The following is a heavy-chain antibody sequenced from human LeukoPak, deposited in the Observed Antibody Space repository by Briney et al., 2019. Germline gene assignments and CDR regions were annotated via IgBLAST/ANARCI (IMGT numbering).Heavy chain of an antibody. CDR3: AVSTVPTALYYYYYYMDV. J-gene: IGHJ6*03. Sequence: ASVKVSCKASGYTFTSYYMHWVRQAPGQGLEWMGIINPSGGSTSYAQKFQGRVTMTRDTSTSTVYMELSSLRSEDTAVYYCAVSTVPTALYYYYYYMDVWGKGTTVTVSS. CDR1: GYTFTSYY. D-gene: IGHD4-11*01. V-gene: IGHV1-46*01. CDR2: INPSGGST.